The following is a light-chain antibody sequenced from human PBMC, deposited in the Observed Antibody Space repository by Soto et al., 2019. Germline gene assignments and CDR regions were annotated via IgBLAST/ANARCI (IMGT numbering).Light chain of an antibody. V-gene: IGLV2-23*01. CDR3: CLYAGGASVV. J-gene: IGLJ2*01. CDR1: SSDIGRYNL. CDR2: EDI. Sequence: QSALTQPASVSGSPGQSITISCTGTSSDIGRYNLVSWYQQHPGKAPKLIIYEDIERPSGVSDRFSGSKSGNTASLTISGLQTEDEADYYCCLYAGGASVVFGGGTKLTVI.